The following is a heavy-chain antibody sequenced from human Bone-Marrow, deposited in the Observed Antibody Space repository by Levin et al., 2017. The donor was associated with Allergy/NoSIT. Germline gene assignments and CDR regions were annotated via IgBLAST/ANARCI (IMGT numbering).Heavy chain of an antibody. J-gene: IGHJ3*02. Sequence: RTGGSLRLSCEVSGFTFSSSWMSWVRLAPGKGLEWVANIKQDGSERHYVDSVDGRFVMSRDNAKNSLYLQMNLLRVEDTGVYYCTREKTGPRGGFDIWGQGIMVIVSS. D-gene: IGHD1-1*01. CDR2: IKQDGSER. V-gene: IGHV3-7*05. CDR1: GFTFSSSW. CDR3: TREKTGPRGGFDI.